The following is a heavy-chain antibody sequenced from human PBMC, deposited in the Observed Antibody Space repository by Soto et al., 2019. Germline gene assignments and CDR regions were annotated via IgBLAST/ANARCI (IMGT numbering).Heavy chain of an antibody. CDR2: INTGNDNT. CDR1: GYSLRTYS. Sequence: ASVKVSCKASGYSLRTYSMHWVRQAPGQRLEWMGWINTGNDNTKYSQKFQGRVTFTRDTSASTAFMELNSLTSEDTAVYFCARGTWYTSSPYSVDDFFDSWGQGNLVTVSS. D-gene: IGHD6-6*01. J-gene: IGHJ4*02. V-gene: IGHV1-3*04. CDR3: ARGTWYTSSPYSVDDFFDS.